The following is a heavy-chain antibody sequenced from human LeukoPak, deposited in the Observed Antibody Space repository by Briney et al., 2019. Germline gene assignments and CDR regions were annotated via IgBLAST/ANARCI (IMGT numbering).Heavy chain of an antibody. D-gene: IGHD3-9*01. J-gene: IGHJ4*02. V-gene: IGHV3-21*01. CDR1: GFTFSSYS. CDR2: ISSSSSYI. CDR3: ARTYDILTGYYNDFDY. Sequence: GGSLRLSCAASGFTFSSYSVNWVRQTPGKGLEWVSSISSSSSYIYYADSVKGRFTISRDNAKNSLYLQMNSLRAEDTAVYYCARTYDILTGYYNDFDYWGQGTLVTVSS.